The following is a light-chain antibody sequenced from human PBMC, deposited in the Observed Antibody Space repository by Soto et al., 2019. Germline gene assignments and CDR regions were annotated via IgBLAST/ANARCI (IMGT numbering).Light chain of an antibody. V-gene: IGLV2-14*01. CDR2: DVS. CDR1: SSDVGAYNY. J-gene: IGLJ1*01. Sequence: QSVLTQPASVSGSPGQSITISCTGASSDVGAYNYVSWYQQHPGKAPKLIIYDVSNRPSGVSNRFSGSKSGNTASLTISGLQAEDEADYYCTSYTSSYTYVFGTGTKLTVL. CDR3: TSYTSSYTYV.